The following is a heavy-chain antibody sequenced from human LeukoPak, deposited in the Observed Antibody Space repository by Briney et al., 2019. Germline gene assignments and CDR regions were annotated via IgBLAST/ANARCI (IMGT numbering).Heavy chain of an antibody. CDR3: ARGSNTMVRGVMNGYFDY. V-gene: IGHV4-30-2*01. J-gene: IGHJ4*02. CDR1: GCSISSGGYS. D-gene: IGHD3-10*01. Sequence: SQTLSLTCAVSGCSISSGGYSWSWIRQPPGKGLEWIGYIYHSGSTYYNPSLKSRVTISVDRSKNQFSLKLSSVTAADTAVYYCARGSNTMVRGVMNGYFDYWGQGTLVTVSS. CDR2: IYHSGST.